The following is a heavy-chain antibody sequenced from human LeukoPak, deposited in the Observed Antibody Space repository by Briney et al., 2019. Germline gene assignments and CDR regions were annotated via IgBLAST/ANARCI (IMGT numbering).Heavy chain of an antibody. CDR1: GFTFDDYA. V-gene: IGHV3-9*01. Sequence: GGSLRLSCAASGFTFDDYAMHWVRQAPGKGLEWVSGISWNSGSIGYADSVKGRFTISRDNAKNSLYLQMNSLRAEDTALYYCARVNAIVGATLGLDYWGQGTLVTVSS. J-gene: IGHJ4*02. D-gene: IGHD1-26*01. CDR2: ISWNSGSI. CDR3: ARVNAIVGATLGLDY.